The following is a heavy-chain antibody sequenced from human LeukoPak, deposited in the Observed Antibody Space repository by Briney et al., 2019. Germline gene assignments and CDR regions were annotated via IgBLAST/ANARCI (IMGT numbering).Heavy chain of an antibody. J-gene: IGHJ3*02. CDR1: GGSISSSSYY. Sequence: SETLSLTCTVSGGSISSSSYYWGWIRQPPGKGLEWIGSIYYSGSTYFNPSLKSRVTISVDTSKNHFSLKLSSVTAADTAVYYCASAGIAGNDAFDIWGQGTMVTVSS. CDR2: IYYSGST. V-gene: IGHV4-39*07. D-gene: IGHD6-13*01. CDR3: ASAGIAGNDAFDI.